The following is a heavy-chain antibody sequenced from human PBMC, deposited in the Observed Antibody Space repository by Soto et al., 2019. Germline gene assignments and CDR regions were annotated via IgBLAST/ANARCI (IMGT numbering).Heavy chain of an antibody. CDR2: ISSSSSYI. J-gene: IGHJ4*02. D-gene: IGHD2-8*01. V-gene: IGHV3-21*01. CDR3: ARRPHCTNGVCYPFDY. CDR1: GFTFSSYS. Sequence: GSLRLSCAASGFTFSSYSMNWVRQAPGKGLEWVSSISSSSSYIYYADSVKGRFTISRDNAKNSLYLQMNSLRAEDTAVYYCARRPHCTNGVCYPFDYWGQGTLVTGSS.